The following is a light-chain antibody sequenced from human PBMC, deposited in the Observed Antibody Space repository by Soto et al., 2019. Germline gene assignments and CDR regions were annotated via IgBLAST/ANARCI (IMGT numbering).Light chain of an antibody. Sequence: DIQMTQSPSTLSGSVGDRVTITCRASQTISSWLAWYQQKPGKAPKLLIYKASTLKSGVPSRFSGSGSGTEFTLTISSLQPDDFATYYCQHANTFPLTFGGGTKVEIK. CDR2: KAS. J-gene: IGKJ4*01. CDR1: QTISSW. CDR3: QHANTFPLT. V-gene: IGKV1-5*03.